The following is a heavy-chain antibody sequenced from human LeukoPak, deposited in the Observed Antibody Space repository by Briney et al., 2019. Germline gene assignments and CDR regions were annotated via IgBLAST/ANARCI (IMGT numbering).Heavy chain of an antibody. J-gene: IGHJ4*02. CDR1: GYTFTGYY. D-gene: IGHD1-1*01. V-gene: IGHV1-2*02. Sequence: ASVKVSCKASGYTFTGYYMHWVRQAPGQGLEWMGWINRNSGGTNYAQKFQGRVTMTRDTSISTAYMELSRLRSDDTAVYYCARGRRVAMENYWGQGTLVTVSS. CDR2: INRNSGGT. CDR3: ARGRRVAMENY.